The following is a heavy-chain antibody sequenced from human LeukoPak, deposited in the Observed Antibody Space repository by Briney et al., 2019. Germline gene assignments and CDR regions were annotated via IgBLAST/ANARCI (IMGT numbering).Heavy chain of an antibody. V-gene: IGHV3-30*02. CDR1: GFTFSSYG. D-gene: IGHD5-18*01. J-gene: IGHJ6*03. Sequence: PGGSLRLSCAASGFTFSSYGMHWVRQAPGKGLEWVAFIRYDGSNKYYADSVKGRFTISRDNSKNTLYLQMNSLRAEDTAVYYCAKTAMAIPLYYYYYMDVWGKGTTVTISS. CDR2: IRYDGSNK. CDR3: AKTAMAIPLYYYYYMDV.